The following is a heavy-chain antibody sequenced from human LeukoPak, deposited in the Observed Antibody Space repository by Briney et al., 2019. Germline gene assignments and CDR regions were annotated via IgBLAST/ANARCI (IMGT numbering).Heavy chain of an antibody. CDR2: ISGSGGST. CDR1: GFTFSSYA. D-gene: IGHD6-13*01. J-gene: IGHJ4*02. Sequence: LPGGSLRLSYAASGFTFSSYAMSWVRQAPGKGLEWVSAISGSGGSTYYADSVKGRITISRDNSKNTLYLQMNSLRAEDTAVYYCAKSLVKLVPYYFDYWGQGTLVTVSS. CDR3: AKSLVKLVPYYFDY. V-gene: IGHV3-23*01.